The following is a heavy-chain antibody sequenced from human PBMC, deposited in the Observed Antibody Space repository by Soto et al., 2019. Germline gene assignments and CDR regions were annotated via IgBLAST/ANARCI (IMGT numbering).Heavy chain of an antibody. CDR3: AEGINWSFDL. CDR1: GYSFTSFW. V-gene: IGHV5-51*01. D-gene: IGHD2-2*01. J-gene: IGHJ2*01. Sequence: GESLKISCKASGYSFTSFWIGWVRQMPGKGLELMGVIFPADSDTRYSPSFQGQVTISADKSISTAYLQWSSLKASDTAMYYCAEGINWSFDLWGRGTLVTVSS. CDR2: IFPADSDT.